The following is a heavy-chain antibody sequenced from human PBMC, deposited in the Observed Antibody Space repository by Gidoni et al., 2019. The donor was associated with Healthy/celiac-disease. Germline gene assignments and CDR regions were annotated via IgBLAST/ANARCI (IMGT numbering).Heavy chain of an antibody. V-gene: IGHV3-21*01. CDR2: ISSSSSYI. CDR1: GFTFSSYS. CDR3: ARGGKPPGPFDY. Sequence: EVQLVESGGGLVKPGGSLRLSCAASGFTFSSYSMNWVRQAPGKGLEWVSSISSSSSYIYYADSGKGRFTISRDNAKNSLYLQMNSLRAEDTAVYYCARGGKPPGPFDYWGQGTLVTVSS. J-gene: IGHJ4*02. D-gene: IGHD3-16*01.